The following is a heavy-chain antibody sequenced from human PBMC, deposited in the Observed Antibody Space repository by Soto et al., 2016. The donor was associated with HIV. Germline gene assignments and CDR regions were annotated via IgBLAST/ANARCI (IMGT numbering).Heavy chain of an antibody. CDR2: INWNGGST. V-gene: IGHV3-20*04. CDR1: GFTFDDYG. CDR3: ARDRGYYYGSGSSKAVYYYGMDV. J-gene: IGHJ6*02. Sequence: EVQLVESGGGVVRPGGSLRLSCAAFGFTFDDYGMSWVRQAPGKGLEWVSGINWNGGSTGYVDSVKGRFTIFRDNAKNSLYLQMNSLRVEDTALYYCARDRGYYYGSGSSKAVYYYGMDVWGQGTTVTVSS. D-gene: IGHD3-10*01.